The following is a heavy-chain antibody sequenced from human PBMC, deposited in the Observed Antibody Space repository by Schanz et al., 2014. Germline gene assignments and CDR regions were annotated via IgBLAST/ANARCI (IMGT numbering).Heavy chain of an antibody. CDR1: GFTFSSYA. J-gene: IGHJ6*02. D-gene: IGHD1-20*01. Sequence: QLVESGGGLVKPGGSLRLSCATSGFTFSSYAMSWVRQAPGKGVEWVSAISGSGETTYYADSVKGRFTISRDNSKNALYLQMNSLRAEDTAVYYCARRITGTHHNPYYHGMDVWGQGTTVTVSS. CDR2: ISGSGETT. CDR3: ARRITGTHHNPYYHGMDV. V-gene: IGHV3-23*04.